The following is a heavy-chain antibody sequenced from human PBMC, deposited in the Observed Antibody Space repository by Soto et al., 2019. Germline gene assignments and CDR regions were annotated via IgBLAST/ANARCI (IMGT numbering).Heavy chain of an antibody. Sequence: QVQLMQSGAEVRKPGASVRLSCETSGYNFNQHYIHWVRQAPGQGLEWMGIINLRGGTTEYAHKFRGRVTVTGDTSTSTAYMELRSLRSEDTAIYFCARGPDDSDVPRWDYWGQGTLVTVSS. D-gene: IGHD4-17*01. CDR1: GYNFNQHY. CDR3: ARGPDDSDVPRWDY. CDR2: INLRGGTT. J-gene: IGHJ4*02. V-gene: IGHV1-46*02.